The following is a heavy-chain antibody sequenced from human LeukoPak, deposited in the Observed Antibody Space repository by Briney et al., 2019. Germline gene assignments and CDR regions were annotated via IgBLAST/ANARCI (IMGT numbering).Heavy chain of an antibody. CDR3: ARDSRLFHQ. J-gene: IGHJ1*01. CDR2: ISRDGSQT. CDR1: GFSISNHW. Sequence: PGGSLRLSCAASGFSISNHWMSWVRQAPGKGLEWVADISRDGSQTHFVDSVEGRFTISRDNAKNAMYLQMNSLRAEDTAVYFCARDSRLFHQWGQGTLVTVSS. D-gene: IGHD2/OR15-2a*01. V-gene: IGHV3-7*01.